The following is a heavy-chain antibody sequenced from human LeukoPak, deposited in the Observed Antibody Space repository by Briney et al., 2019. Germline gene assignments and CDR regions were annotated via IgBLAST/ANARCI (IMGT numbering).Heavy chain of an antibody. Sequence: GGPLRLSCAASGLTVSSNYMSWVRQAPGKGLEWVSVIYSGGSTYYADSVKGRFTISRDNSKNTLYLQMNSLRAEDTAVYYCARVLYTAMEPSDMDVWGKGTTVTVSS. V-gene: IGHV3-53*01. CDR3: ARVLYTAMEPSDMDV. J-gene: IGHJ6*03. D-gene: IGHD5-18*01. CDR1: GLTVSSNY. CDR2: IYSGGST.